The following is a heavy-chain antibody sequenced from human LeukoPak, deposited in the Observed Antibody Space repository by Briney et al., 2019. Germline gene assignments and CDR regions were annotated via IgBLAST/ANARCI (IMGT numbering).Heavy chain of an antibody. J-gene: IGHJ6*02. CDR3: AKERESSYYYYGMDV. CDR1: GFTFSSYA. D-gene: IGHD6-19*01. CDR2: ISGSGGST. V-gene: IGHV3-23*01. Sequence: GGSLRLSCAASGFTFSSYAMSWVRQAPGKGLEWVSVISGSGGSTYNADSVKGRFTISRDNSKNTLYLQMNSLRAEDTAVYYCAKERESSYYYYGMDVWGQGTTVTVSS.